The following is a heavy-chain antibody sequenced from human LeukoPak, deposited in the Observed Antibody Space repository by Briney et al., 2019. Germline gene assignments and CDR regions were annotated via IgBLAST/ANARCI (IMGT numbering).Heavy chain of an antibody. CDR1: GFTFSDYY. CDR3: ARDGDYYGSGSYYNEVYYFDY. V-gene: IGHV3-11*04. J-gene: IGHJ4*02. CDR2: ISSSGSTI. Sequence: PGGSLRLSCAASGFTFSDYYMCWIRQAPGKGLEWVSYISSSGSTIYYADSVKGRFTISRDNAKNSLYLQMNSLRAEDTAVYYCARDGDYYGSGSYYNEVYYFDYWGQGTLVTVSS. D-gene: IGHD3-10*01.